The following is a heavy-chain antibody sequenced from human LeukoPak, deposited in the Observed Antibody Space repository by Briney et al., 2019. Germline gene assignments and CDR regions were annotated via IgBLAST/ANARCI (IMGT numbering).Heavy chain of an antibody. Sequence: GGSLRLSCAASGFTFSSYGMYWVRQAPGKGLEWVAVISYDGSNKYYADSVKGRFTISRDNAKNSLYLQMNSLRAEDTAVYYCARDHDIVVVPAAMGRYYYYYYYYMDVWGKGTTVTISS. V-gene: IGHV3-30*03. CDR3: ARDHDIVVVPAAMGRYYYYYYYYMDV. J-gene: IGHJ6*03. CDR1: GFTFSSYG. CDR2: ISYDGSNK. D-gene: IGHD2-2*01.